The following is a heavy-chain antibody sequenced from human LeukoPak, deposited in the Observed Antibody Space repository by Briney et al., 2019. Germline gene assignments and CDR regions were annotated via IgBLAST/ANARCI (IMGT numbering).Heavy chain of an antibody. CDR1: GGSISSYY. Sequence: SETLSLTCTVSGGSISSYYWSWIRQPPGKGLEWIGYIYYSGSTNYNPSLKSRVTISVDTSKKQFSLQLSSVTAADTAVYYCARSAGGYRAFDIWGQGTMVTVSS. CDR3: ARSAGGYRAFDI. CDR2: IYYSGST. D-gene: IGHD3-10*01. J-gene: IGHJ3*02. V-gene: IGHV4-59*01.